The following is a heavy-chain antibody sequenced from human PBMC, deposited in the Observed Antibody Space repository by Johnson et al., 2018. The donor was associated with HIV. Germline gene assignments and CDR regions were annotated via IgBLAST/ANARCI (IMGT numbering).Heavy chain of an antibody. CDR3: ARPTDPDSSGYFFIDAFDI. Sequence: VQLVESGGGLVQPGGSLRLSCAASGLTFSSYAMSWVRQAPGKGLEWVSLISWDGDSTYYADTVKGRFTISRDNAKNSLYLQMNSLRAEDTAVYYCARPTDPDSSGYFFIDAFDIWGQGTMVTVSS. V-gene: IGHV3-23*04. J-gene: IGHJ3*02. CDR2: ISWDGDST. CDR1: GLTFSSYA. D-gene: IGHD3-22*01.